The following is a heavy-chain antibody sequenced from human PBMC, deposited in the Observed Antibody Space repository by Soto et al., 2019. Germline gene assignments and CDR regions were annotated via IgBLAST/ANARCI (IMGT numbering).Heavy chain of an antibody. CDR2: ISFDGANT. V-gene: IGHV3-30-3*01. D-gene: IGHD6-25*01. J-gene: IGHJ4*02. CDR1: GFTFSSYN. CDR3: ARDGYNRGGFDY. Sequence: QVQLVESGGGVVPSGGSLRVSCVVSGFTFSSYNMHWVRQAPGEGLEWVAVISFDGANTFYADSVKGRFTISRDIYRDTLYLQMSRLRVEDPAVYYCARDGYNRGGFDYWGQGTLVSVSS.